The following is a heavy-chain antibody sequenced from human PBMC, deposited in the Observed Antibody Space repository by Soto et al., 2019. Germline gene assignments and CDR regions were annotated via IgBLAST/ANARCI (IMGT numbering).Heavy chain of an antibody. CDR3: ARGFTTGATIEGSDY. CDR1: GATFSGSA. Sequence: QVQPVQSGAEVKRPGSSVKVSCKASGATFSGSAFSWVRQAPGQGLEWMGGITPTLGTTNYAQHLQGRVTITADESTGASFMELTSLTSADTAVYYCARGFTTGATIEGSDYWGQGTLVTVSS. D-gene: IGHD1-1*01. V-gene: IGHV1-69*01. J-gene: IGHJ4*02. CDR2: ITPTLGTT.